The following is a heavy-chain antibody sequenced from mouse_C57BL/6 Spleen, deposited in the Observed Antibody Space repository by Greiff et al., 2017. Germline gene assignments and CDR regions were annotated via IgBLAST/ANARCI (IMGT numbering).Heavy chain of an antibody. J-gene: IGHJ1*02. V-gene: IGHV5-16*01. Sequence: EVKLVEPEGGLVQPGSSMKLSCTASGFTFSDYYMAWVRQVPEKGLEWVANINHDGSSTYYLDSLKSRFIISRDNAKNILYLQMSSLKSEDTATYYCAKYDYAGYFDVWGTGTTVTVAS. CDR3: AKYDYAGYFDV. D-gene: IGHD2-4*01. CDR2: INHDGSST. CDR1: GFTFSDYY.